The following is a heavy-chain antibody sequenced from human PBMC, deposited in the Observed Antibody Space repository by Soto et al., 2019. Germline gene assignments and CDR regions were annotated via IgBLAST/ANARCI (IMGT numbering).Heavy chain of an antibody. CDR3: ARDAYYYDSSGYYLNYYYYYGMDV. CDR2: IYSGGST. Sequence: LRLSCAASGFTVSSNYMSWVRQAPGKGLEWVSVIYSGGSTYYADSVKGRFTISRDNSKNTLYLQMNSLRAEDTAVYYCARDAYYYDSSGYYLNYYYYYGMDVWGQGTTVTVSS. CDR1: GFTVSSNY. D-gene: IGHD3-22*01. V-gene: IGHV3-53*01. J-gene: IGHJ6*02.